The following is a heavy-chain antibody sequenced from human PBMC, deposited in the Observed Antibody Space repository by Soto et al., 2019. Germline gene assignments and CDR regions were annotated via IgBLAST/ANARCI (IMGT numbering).Heavy chain of an antibody. Sequence: GGSLRLSCAASGFTFSSYWMSWVRQAPGKGLEWVANIKQDGSEKYYVDSVKGRFTISRDNSKNTLYLQMNSLRAEDTAVYYCAKDAYCGGDCYSGVLDYWGQGTLVTVS. CDR1: GFTFSSYW. D-gene: IGHD2-21*02. J-gene: IGHJ4*02. CDR3: AKDAYCGGDCYSGVLDY. V-gene: IGHV3-7*01. CDR2: IKQDGSEK.